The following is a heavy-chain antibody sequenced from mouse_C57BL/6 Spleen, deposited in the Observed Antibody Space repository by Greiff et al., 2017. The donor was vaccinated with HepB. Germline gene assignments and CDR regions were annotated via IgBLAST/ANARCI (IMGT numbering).Heavy chain of an antibody. J-gene: IGHJ4*01. CDR2: ISSGGDYI. Sequence: EVQVVESGEGLVKPGGSLKLSCAASGFTLSSYAMSWVRQTPEKRLEWVAYISSGGDYIYYADTVKGRFTISRDNARNTLYLQMSSLKSEDTAMYYCTRDDAYGRGYYYAMDYWGQGTSVTVSS. CDR1: GFTLSSYA. V-gene: IGHV5-9-1*02. D-gene: IGHD1-1*01. CDR3: TRDDAYGRGYYYAMDY.